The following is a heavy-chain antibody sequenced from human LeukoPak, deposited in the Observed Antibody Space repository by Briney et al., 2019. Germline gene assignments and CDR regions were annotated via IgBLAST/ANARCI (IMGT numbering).Heavy chain of an antibody. J-gene: IGHJ6*03. CDR3: ARDPYSGSYGNYYYYFMDV. CDR2: ITSGSSYI. CDR1: GFTFSSYN. D-gene: IGHD1-26*01. V-gene: IGHV3-21*01. Sequence: KPWGVLRLSCAASGFTFSSYNMNRVRQAPGKGLEWVSSITSGSSYIYYADSVKGRFTISRDNAKNSLYLQMNSLRAEDTAVYYCARDPYSGSYGNYYYYFMDVWGKGTTVTISS.